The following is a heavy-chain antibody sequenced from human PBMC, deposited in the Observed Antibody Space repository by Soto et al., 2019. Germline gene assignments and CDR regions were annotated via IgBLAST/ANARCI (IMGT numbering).Heavy chain of an antibody. J-gene: IGHJ4*02. CDR1: GGSISSGGYY. CDR2: IYYSGSN. CDR3: ARFIPGTGSDY. V-gene: IGHV4-31*03. D-gene: IGHD1-20*01. Sequence: QVQLQESGPGLVKPSQTLSLTCTVSGGSISSGGYYWSWIRQHPGKGLEWIGYIYYSGSNYDNPSLKGRVNISVDTSKNQFSLKLSSVTAADTAVYYCARFIPGTGSDYWGQGTLVTVSS.